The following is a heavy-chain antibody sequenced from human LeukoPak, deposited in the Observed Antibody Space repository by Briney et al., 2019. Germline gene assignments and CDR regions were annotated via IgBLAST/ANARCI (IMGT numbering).Heavy chain of an antibody. CDR1: GGXFSGYY. CDR3: ARGGYCSSTSCTTLRDDYVWGSYRYTGYYFDY. J-gene: IGHJ4*02. D-gene: IGHD3-16*02. V-gene: IGHV4-34*01. CDR2: INHSGST. Sequence: PSETLSLTCAAYGGXFSGYYCSWIRQPPGKGLEWIGEINHSGSTNYNPSLKSRVTISVDTSKNQFSLKLSSVTAADTAVYYCARGGYCSSTSCTTLRDDYVWGSYRYTGYYFDYWGQGTLVTVSS.